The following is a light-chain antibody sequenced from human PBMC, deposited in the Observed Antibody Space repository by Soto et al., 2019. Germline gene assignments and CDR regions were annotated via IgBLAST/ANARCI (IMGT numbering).Light chain of an antibody. CDR2: DAS. J-gene: IGKJ2*01. CDR3: QKRRNWPYT. V-gene: IGKV3-11*01. CDR1: QSVSSY. Sequence: EIVLTQSPATLSLSPGERATLSCRASQSVSSYLAWYQQKPGQAPRLLIYDASNRAAGIPARFSGSGSGTDFTLPISSLEPEDFAVYYCQKRRNWPYTFGQGTKLEIK.